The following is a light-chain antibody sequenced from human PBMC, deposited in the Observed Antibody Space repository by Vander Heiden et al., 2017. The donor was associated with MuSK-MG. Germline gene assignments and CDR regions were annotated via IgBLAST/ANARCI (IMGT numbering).Light chain of an antibody. V-gene: IGLV2-11*01. Sequence: QSALTQPRSVSGSPGQSVTISCTGTSDDVGGYDYVSWFRQDPGKAPKLIIYDVNKRPSGVPDRLSGSKSGNTAFLTISGLRTEDEGYYYCCSYAGDYSFLFGGGTKLTVL. CDR3: CSYAGDYSFL. CDR1: SDDVGGYDY. CDR2: DVN. J-gene: IGLJ2*01.